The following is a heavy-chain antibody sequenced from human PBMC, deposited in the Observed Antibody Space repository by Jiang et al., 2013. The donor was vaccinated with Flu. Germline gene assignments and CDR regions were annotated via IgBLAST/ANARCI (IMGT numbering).Heavy chain of an antibody. V-gene: IGHV4-39*01. J-gene: IGHJ4*02. D-gene: IGHD2-21*01. CDR3: ASLAYGNDRVYYFDY. Sequence: SLKSRVTISVDTSKNQFSLRLNSVTAADTAVYYCASLAYGNDRVYYFDYWGQGTLVTVSS.